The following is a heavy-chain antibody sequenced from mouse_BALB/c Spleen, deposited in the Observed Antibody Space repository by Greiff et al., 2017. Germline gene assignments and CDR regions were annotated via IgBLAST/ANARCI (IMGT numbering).Heavy chain of an antibody. V-gene: IGHV1S29*02. J-gene: IGHJ4*01. CDR3: AKETVSGAMDY. CDR1: GYTFTDYN. CDR2: IYPYNGGT. Sequence: EVKLMESGPELVKPGASVKISCKASGYTFTDYNMHWVKQSHGKSLEWIGYIYPYNGGTGYNQKFKSKATLTVDNSSSTAYMELRSLTSEDSAVYYCAKETVSGAMDYWGQGTSVTVSS. D-gene: IGHD3-1*01.